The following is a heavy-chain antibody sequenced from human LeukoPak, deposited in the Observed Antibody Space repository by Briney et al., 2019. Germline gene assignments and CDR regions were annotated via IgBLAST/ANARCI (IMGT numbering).Heavy chain of an antibody. CDR2: INPSGGST. V-gene: IGHV1-46*01. CDR3: ARGSVGSGWFRPYFDY. Sequence: ASVKVSCKTSGYTFTSYYMHWVRQAPGQGLEWMGIINPSGGSTSYAQKFQGRVTMTRDMSTSTDYMELSSLRSEDTAVYYCARGSVGSGWFRPYFDYWGQGTLVTVSS. CDR1: GYTFTSYY. D-gene: IGHD6-19*01. J-gene: IGHJ4*02.